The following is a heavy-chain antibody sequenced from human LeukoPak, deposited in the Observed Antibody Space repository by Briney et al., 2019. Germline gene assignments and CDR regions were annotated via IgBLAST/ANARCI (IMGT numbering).Heavy chain of an antibody. D-gene: IGHD2-8*01. CDR1: GGSISSYY. V-gene: IGHV4-4*07. CDR3: ARDVGSWSVLVVYARFDP. Sequence: PSETLSLTCTVSGGSISSYYWSWIRQPAGKGLEWIGRIYTSGSTNYNPSLKSRVTMSVDTSKNQFSLKLSSVTAADTAVYYCARDVGSWSVLVVYARFDPWGQGTLVTVSS. J-gene: IGHJ5*02. CDR2: IYTSGST.